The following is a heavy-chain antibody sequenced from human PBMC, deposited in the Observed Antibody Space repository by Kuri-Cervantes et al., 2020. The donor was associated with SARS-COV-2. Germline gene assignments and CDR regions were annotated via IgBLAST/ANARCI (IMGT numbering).Heavy chain of an antibody. J-gene: IGHJ2*01. CDR2: INHSGST. CDR3: ARGRSTVTTLYFDL. CDR1: GGSFSGYY. D-gene: IGHD4-17*01. V-gene: IGHV4-34*01. Sequence: SQTLSLTCAVYGGSFSGYYWSWIRQPPGKGLEWIGEINHSGSTNYNPSLKSRVTISVDTSKNQFSLKLSSVTAADTAVYYCARGRSTVTTLYFDLWGRGTLVTVSS.